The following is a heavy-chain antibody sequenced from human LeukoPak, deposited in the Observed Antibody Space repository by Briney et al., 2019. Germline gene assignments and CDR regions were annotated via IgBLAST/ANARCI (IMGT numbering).Heavy chain of an antibody. CDR3: ARHDSIGYYQRGMDV. D-gene: IGHD2-15*01. V-gene: IGHV4-59*08. Sequence: SETLSLTCTVLGGSATGYYWSWNRLSPGKGLEWIGYSYYTGTIIYNPSLTSRVTLSVDTSKNQFSLNLRSVTAADTAVYYCARHDSIGYYQRGMDVWGQGTTVIVSS. J-gene: IGHJ6*02. CDR2: SYYTGTI. CDR1: GGSATGYY.